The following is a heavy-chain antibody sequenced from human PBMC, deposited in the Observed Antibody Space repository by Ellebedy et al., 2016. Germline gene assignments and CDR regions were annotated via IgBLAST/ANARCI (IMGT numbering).Heavy chain of an antibody. D-gene: IGHD2-21*02. J-gene: IGHJ3*02. CDR3: TRDLSAYCGGDCSPDAFDI. V-gene: IGHV3-49*03. Sequence: GGSLRLSCTASGFTFGDYAMSWFRQAPGKGLEWVGFIRSKAYGGTTEYAASVKGRFTISRDDSKSIAYLQMNSLKTEDTAVYYCTRDLSAYCGGDCSPDAFDIWGQGTMVTVSS. CDR1: GFTFGDYA. CDR2: IRSKAYGGTT.